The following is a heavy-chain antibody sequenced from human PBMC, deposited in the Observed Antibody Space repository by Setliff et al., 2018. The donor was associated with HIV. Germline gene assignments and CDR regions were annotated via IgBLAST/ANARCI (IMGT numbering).Heavy chain of an antibody. V-gene: IGHV4-59*08. Sequence: SETLSLTCTVSGGSITGYYWSWIRQPPGKGLEWIGWIYYSGNTRYNPSLWGRVTISIDTSKNQFSLKLSSVTAADTAVYYCARQNSGYAPGPFDYWGQGILVTVSS. J-gene: IGHJ4*02. CDR1: GGSITGYY. CDR3: ARQNSGYAPGPFDY. CDR2: IYYSGNT. D-gene: IGHD5-12*01.